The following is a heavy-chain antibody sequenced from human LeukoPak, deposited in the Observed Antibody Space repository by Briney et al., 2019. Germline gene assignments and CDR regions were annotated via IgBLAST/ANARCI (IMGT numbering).Heavy chain of an antibody. V-gene: IGHV3-11*06. Sequence: PGGSLRLSCAASGFTFSDYYMSWIRQAPGKGLEWVSYISGSSSYTNYADSVKGRFTISRDNAKNSLYLQMNSLRAEDTAVYYCAKMATVTTRNYFDYWGQGTLVTVSS. J-gene: IGHJ4*02. D-gene: IGHD4-17*01. CDR2: ISGSSSYT. CDR1: GFTFSDYY. CDR3: AKMATVTTRNYFDY.